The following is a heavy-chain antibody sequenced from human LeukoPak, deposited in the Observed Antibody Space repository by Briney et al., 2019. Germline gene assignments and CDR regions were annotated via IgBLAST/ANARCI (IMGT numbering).Heavy chain of an antibody. CDR3: ARDYADAFDI. Sequence: PGGSLRLSCAASGFTFSSYAMHWVRQAPGKGLEWVAVISHDGSNKYYADSVKGRFTISRDNSKNTLYLQTNSLRAEDTAVYYCARDYADAFDIWGQGTMVTVSS. CDR1: GFTFSSYA. CDR2: ISHDGSNK. J-gene: IGHJ3*02. V-gene: IGHV3-30-3*01. D-gene: IGHD4-17*01.